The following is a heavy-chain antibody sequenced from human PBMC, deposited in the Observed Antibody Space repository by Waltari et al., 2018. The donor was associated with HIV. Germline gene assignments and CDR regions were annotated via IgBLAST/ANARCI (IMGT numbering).Heavy chain of an antibody. D-gene: IGHD1-1*01. J-gene: IGHJ3*02. CDR2: ISGSGDNT. CDR1: GFTFRNYA. Sequence: EVQLVESGGGLVQPGGSLRLACAASGFTFRNYAMNWLRQAPGKGPEWVSAISGSGDNTYYRDSVKGRFIISRDNSKNSLYLQTNSLRAEDTALYFCAKDTTVGIHFGYGTFESWGQGTMVTVSS. V-gene: IGHV3-23*04. CDR3: AKDTTVGIHFGYGTFES.